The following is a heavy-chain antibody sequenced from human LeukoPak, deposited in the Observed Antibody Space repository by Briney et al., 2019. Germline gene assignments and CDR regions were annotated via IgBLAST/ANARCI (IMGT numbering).Heavy chain of an antibody. D-gene: IGHD2-15*01. J-gene: IGHJ3*02. CDR2: IIPIFGTA. CDR1: GGTFSSYA. CDR3: AREERYCSGGSCYSDAFDI. Sequence: ASVKVSCKASGGTFSSYAISWVRQAPGQGLEWMGGIIPIFGTANYAQKFQGRVTITADESTSTAYMELSSLRSEDTAVYYCAREERYCSGGSCYSDAFDIWGQGTMVTVSS. V-gene: IGHV1-69*13.